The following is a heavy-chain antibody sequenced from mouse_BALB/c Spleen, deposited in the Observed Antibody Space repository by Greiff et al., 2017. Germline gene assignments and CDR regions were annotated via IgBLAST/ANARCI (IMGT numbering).Heavy chain of an antibody. CDR2: INSNGGST. CDR3: AREGSYYGSSYYFDY. V-gene: IGHV5-6-3*01. CDR1: GFTFSSYG. D-gene: IGHD1-1*01. Sequence: EVKLVESGGDLVKPGGSLKLSCAASGFTFSSYGMSWVRQTPDKRLELVATINSNGGSTYYPDSVKGRFTISRDNAKNTLYLQMSSLKSEDTAMYYCAREGSYYGSSYYFDYWGQGTTLTVSS. J-gene: IGHJ2*01.